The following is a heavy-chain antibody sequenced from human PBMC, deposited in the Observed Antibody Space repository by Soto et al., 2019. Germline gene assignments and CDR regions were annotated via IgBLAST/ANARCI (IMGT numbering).Heavy chain of an antibody. CDR1: GYTFTGHY. D-gene: IGHD3-3*01. Sequence: ASVKVSCKASGYTFTGHYIHWVRQAPGQGLEWMGWINPNSGSTTYAQKFQGRVTMTRDTSISTAYMELSSLRSDDTALFYCATMAGVVQNWFDPCRQRPLVTASS. CDR2: INPNSGST. V-gene: IGHV1-2*02. CDR3: ATMAGVVQNWFDP. J-gene: IGHJ5*02.